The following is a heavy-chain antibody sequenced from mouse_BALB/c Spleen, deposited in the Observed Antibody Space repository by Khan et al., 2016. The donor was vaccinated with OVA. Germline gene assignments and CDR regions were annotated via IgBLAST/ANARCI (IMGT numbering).Heavy chain of an antibody. V-gene: IGHV14-3*02. Sequence: VQLMPSGPELLTSAPTVKLSCTSSVLHINHTYMLWLKQCPDHALAWIGRIDRPNGKTKNDPKIQGKANRKADTTTNTANLKVSSMTAEDTAVYYCGRMARKGGQGT. CDR3: GRMARK. CDR2: IDRPNGKT. J-gene: IGHJ4*01. CDR1: VLHINHTY.